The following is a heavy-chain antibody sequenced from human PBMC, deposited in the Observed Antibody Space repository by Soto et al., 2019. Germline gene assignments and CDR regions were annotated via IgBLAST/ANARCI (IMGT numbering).Heavy chain of an antibody. CDR2: IYCDDDN. D-gene: IGHD2-2*01. V-gene: IGHV2-5*02. J-gene: IGHJ3*01. Sequence: QITLKESGPTLVKPTQTLTLTCTFSGFSLSADGVGVGWIRQPPGKVLEWLALIYCDDDNRYRPSLKSRLTNNKDTSKNQVVLTMTNMDPVDTATYYCAHAYGGTSWPNDAFDVWGQGTVVTVSS. CDR1: GFSLSADGVG. CDR3: AHAYGGTSWPNDAFDV.